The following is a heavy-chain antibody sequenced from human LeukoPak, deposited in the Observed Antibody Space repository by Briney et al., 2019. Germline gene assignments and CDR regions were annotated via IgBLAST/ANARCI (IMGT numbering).Heavy chain of an antibody. V-gene: IGHV1-69*02. CDR1: GGSLTSYS. CDR2: IIPMVGVT. J-gene: IGHJ4*02. CDR3: ARRVPLVN. D-gene: IGHD1-26*01. Sequence: SVKVSCKAAGGSLTSYSIGWVRQAPGQGLEWMGRIIPMVGVTKYAQKFQGRVTITADKSTNTAYMELTRLTSEDAAVYYCARRVPLVNWGQGTLVTVSS.